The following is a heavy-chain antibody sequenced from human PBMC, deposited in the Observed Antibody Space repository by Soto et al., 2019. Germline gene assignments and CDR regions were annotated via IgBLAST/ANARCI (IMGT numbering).Heavy chain of an antibody. J-gene: IGHJ2*01. D-gene: IGHD4-17*01. CDR1: GGTFSSHT. CDR3: ARPDFGDYWYFDL. Sequence: QDQLVQSGAEVKKPGSSVKVSCKASGGTFSSHTFSWVRQAPGQGLEWMGRIIPALGTATYAQKFQGRVTITAGESATTVYMELNSLRSEATAVDYCARPDFGDYWYFDLWGRGTLVTVSS. CDR2: IIPALGTA. V-gene: IGHV1-69*08.